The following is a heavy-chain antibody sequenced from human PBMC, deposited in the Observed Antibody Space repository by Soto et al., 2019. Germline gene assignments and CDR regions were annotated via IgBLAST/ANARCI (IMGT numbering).Heavy chain of an antibody. V-gene: IGHV3-33*01. D-gene: IGHD2-15*01. Sequence: GGSLRLSCAASGFTFSSYGMHWVRQAPGKGLEWVAVIWYDGSNKYYADSVKGRFTISRDNSKNTLYLQMNSLRAEDTAVYYCAAEYCSGGSCLEYFQHWGQGTLVTVSS. CDR2: IWYDGSNK. CDR1: GFTFSSYG. J-gene: IGHJ1*01. CDR3: AAEYCSGGSCLEYFQH.